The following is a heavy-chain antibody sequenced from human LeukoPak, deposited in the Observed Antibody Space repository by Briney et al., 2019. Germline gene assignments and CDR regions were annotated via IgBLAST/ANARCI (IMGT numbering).Heavy chain of an antibody. CDR3: ARQCSSTSCYFEFDP. D-gene: IGHD2-2*01. J-gene: IGHJ5*02. CDR2: IIPIFGIA. V-gene: IGHV1-69*04. Sequence: SVKVSCKASGGTFSSYAISWGRQAPGQGLEWMGRIIPIFGIANYAQKFQGRVTITADKSTSTAYMELSSLRSEDTAVYYCARQCSSTSCYFEFDPWGQGTLVTVSS. CDR1: GGTFSSYA.